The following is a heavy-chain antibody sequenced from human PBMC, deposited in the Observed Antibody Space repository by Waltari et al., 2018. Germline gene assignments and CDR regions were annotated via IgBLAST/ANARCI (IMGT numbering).Heavy chain of an antibody. CDR1: GGTFSSFV. D-gene: IGHD5-12*01. V-gene: IGHV1-69*10. Sequence: QVYLVQSGAEVKKPGSSVKVSCKAFGGTFSSFVISWVRQAPGQGLEWMGYILPILDRTNYAQRFQGRVTITADKSANTAYMELNSLRPEDTAFYYCALLHSRMAMIQKFDYWGQGALVTVSS. CDR3: ALLHSRMAMIQKFDY. J-gene: IGHJ4*02. CDR2: ILPILDRT.